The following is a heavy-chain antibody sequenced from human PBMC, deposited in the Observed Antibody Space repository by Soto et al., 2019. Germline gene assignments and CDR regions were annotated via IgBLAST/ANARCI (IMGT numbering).Heavy chain of an antibody. Sequence: QVQLQESGPGLVKPSGTLSLTCAVSGGSISSSNWWSWVRQPPGKGLEWIGEIYHSGSTNYNPSLKSRVTISVDKSKNQFSLKLSSVTAADTAVYYCARGAFDIVVVPAEVPPAFDIWGQGTMVTVSS. CDR3: ARGAFDIVVVPAEVPPAFDI. J-gene: IGHJ3*02. V-gene: IGHV4-4*02. CDR1: GGSISSSNW. D-gene: IGHD2-2*01. CDR2: IYHSGST.